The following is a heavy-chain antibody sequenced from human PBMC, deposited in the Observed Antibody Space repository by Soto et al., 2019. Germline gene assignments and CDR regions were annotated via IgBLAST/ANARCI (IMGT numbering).Heavy chain of an antibody. V-gene: IGHV1-69*13. D-gene: IGHD6-6*01. Sequence: SVKVSCKASGGTFSSYAISWVRQAPGQGLEWMGGIIPIFGTANYAQKFQGRVTITADESTSTAYMELSSLRSEDTAVYYCARDVEYSSSSAYYYGMDVWGQATTVTVSS. CDR1: GGTFSSYA. J-gene: IGHJ6*02. CDR2: IIPIFGTA. CDR3: ARDVEYSSSSAYYYGMDV.